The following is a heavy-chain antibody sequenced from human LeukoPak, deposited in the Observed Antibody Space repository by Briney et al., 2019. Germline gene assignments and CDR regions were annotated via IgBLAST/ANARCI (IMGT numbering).Heavy chain of an antibody. J-gene: IGHJ6*02. CDR1: GYTFTSYD. D-gene: IGHD3-10*01. Sequence: ASVKVSCKASGYTFTSYDINWVRQATGQGLEWMGWMNPNSGNTGYAQKFQGRVTMTRNTSISTAYMELSSLRSEDTAVYYCARGVRGVIITPFYYGMDVWGQGTTVTVSS. CDR3: ARGVRGVIITPFYYGMDV. CDR2: MNPNSGNT. V-gene: IGHV1-8*01.